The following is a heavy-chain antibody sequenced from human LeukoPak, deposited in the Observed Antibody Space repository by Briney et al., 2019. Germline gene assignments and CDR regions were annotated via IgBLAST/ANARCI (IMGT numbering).Heavy chain of an antibody. V-gene: IGHV3-33*01. CDR2: IWYDGSNK. D-gene: IGHD6-13*01. CDR3: ARDGSGIAAAGEDYYYYGMDV. CDR1: GFTFSSYG. Sequence: GGSLRLSCAASGFTFSSYGMHWVRQAPGKGLEWVAVIWYDGSNKYYADSVKGRFTISRDNSKNTLYLQMNSLRAEDTAVYYCARDGSGIAAAGEDYYYYGMDVWGQGTTVTVS. J-gene: IGHJ6*02.